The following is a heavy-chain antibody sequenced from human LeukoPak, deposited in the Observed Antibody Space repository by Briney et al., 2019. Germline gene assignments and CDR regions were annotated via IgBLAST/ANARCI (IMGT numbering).Heavy chain of an antibody. Sequence: SETLSLTCTVSGGSISSYYWSWIRQPPGKGLEWIGYIYNSGSTNYNPSLKSRVTISVDTSKNQFSLKLSSVTAADTAVYYCAREAYYYDSSGSGDAFDIWGQGTMVTVSS. J-gene: IGHJ3*02. V-gene: IGHV4-4*08. D-gene: IGHD3-22*01. CDR2: IYNSGST. CDR1: GGSISSYY. CDR3: AREAYYYDSSGSGDAFDI.